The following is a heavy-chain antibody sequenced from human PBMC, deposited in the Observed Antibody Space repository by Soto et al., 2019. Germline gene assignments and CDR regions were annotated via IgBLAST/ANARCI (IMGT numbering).Heavy chain of an antibody. V-gene: IGHV4-34*01. CDR1: GGSFSGYY. Sequence: SETLSLTCAVYGGSFSGYYWSWIRQPPGKGLEWIGEINHSGSTNYNPSLKSRVTISVDTSKNQFSLKLSSVTAADTAVYYCARDQGEYSSGWFHWYFDLWGRGTLVTVSS. CDR3: ARDQGEYSSGWFHWYFDL. D-gene: IGHD6-19*01. CDR2: INHSGST. J-gene: IGHJ2*01.